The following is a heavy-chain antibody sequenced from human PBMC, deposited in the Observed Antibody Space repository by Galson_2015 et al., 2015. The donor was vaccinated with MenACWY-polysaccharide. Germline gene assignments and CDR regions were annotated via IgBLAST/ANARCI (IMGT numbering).Heavy chain of an antibody. D-gene: IGHD2-2*02. CDR3: APYCSSSSCYTSAPGY. J-gene: IGHJ4*02. V-gene: IGHV3-74*01. Sequence: INREGRGTSYADSVMGRFTISRDNAKNTLYLQMNSLRAEDTAVYYCAPYCSSSSCYTSAPGYWGQGTLVTVSS. CDR2: INREGRGT.